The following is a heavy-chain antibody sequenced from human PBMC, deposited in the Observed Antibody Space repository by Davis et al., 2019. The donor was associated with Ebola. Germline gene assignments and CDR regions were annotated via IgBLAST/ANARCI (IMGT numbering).Heavy chain of an antibody. V-gene: IGHV3-11*01. J-gene: IGHJ6*02. D-gene: IGHD3-3*01. CDR3: AKIGGRSIFGVVIILEGGMDV. CDR2: ISSSGSTI. Sequence: GGSLRLSCAASGFTFSDYYMSWIRQAPGKGLEWVSYISSSGSTIYYADSVKGRFTISRDNAKNSLYLQMNSLRAEDTAVYYCAKIGGRSIFGVVIILEGGMDVWGQGTTVTVSS. CDR1: GFTFSDYY.